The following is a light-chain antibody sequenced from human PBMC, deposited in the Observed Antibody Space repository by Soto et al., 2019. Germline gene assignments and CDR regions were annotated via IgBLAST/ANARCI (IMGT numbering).Light chain of an antibody. Sequence: DIQMTQSPSTLSASVGDRVTITCRASQSISGTLAWYQQKPGKAPKLLIYKASSLESGVPSRFSGSGSGTEFTLTISSLQPDDFATYYCQQYNSYSTFGQGTKVDIK. V-gene: IGKV1-5*03. CDR1: QSISGT. CDR2: KAS. J-gene: IGKJ1*01. CDR3: QQYNSYST.